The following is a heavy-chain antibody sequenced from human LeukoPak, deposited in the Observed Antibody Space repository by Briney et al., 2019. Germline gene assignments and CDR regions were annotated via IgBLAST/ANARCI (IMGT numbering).Heavy chain of an antibody. V-gene: IGHV4-4*02. CDR2: ISLSGLT. Sequence: PSETLSLTCGVSGGSITTTNFWSLVRQAPGQGLEWIGEISLSGLTNYNSSLSSRVTISLDRAKNHLSLNLRSVTVADTAIYYCTRENGAFSPFGFWGQGTVVTVSS. CDR3: TRENGAFSPFGF. J-gene: IGHJ4*02. D-gene: IGHD2-8*01. CDR1: GGSITTTNF.